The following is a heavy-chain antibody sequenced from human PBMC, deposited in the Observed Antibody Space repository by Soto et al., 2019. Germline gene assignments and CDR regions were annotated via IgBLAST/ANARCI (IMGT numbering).Heavy chain of an antibody. CDR2: IIPIFGTA. D-gene: IGHD2-15*01. V-gene: IGHV1-69*12. J-gene: IGHJ4*02. CDR3: ARMRRYCSGGSCYPHYFDY. CDR1: GGTFSSYA. Sequence: QVQLVQSGAEVKKPGSSVKVSCKASGGTFSSYAISWVRQAPGQGLEWMGGIIPIFGTANYAQKFQGRVTITADESTSTAYMELSSLRSEDTAVYYCARMRRYCSGGSCYPHYFDYWGQGTLVTVSS.